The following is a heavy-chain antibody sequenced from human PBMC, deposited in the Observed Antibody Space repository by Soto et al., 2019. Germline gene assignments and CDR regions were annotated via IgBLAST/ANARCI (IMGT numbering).Heavy chain of an antibody. CDR1: GFTFSSYW. V-gene: IGHV3-7*01. D-gene: IGHD3-10*01. CDR3: ARDLSYYGSGSYLDY. CDR2: IKQDGSEK. Sequence: HPGGSLRLSCAASGFTFSSYWMSWVRQAPGKGLEWVANIKQDGSEKYYVDSVKGRFTISRDNAKNSLYLQMNSLRAEDTAVYYCARDLSYYGSGSYLDYWGQGTLVTVSS. J-gene: IGHJ4*02.